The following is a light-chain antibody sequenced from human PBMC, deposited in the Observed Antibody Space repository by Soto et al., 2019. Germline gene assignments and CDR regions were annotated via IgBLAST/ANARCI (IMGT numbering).Light chain of an antibody. CDR3: SAYTARSTLV. J-gene: IGLJ3*02. CDR1: MRDVGAYNL. CDR2: EVR. Sequence: QSVLTQPASVSGSAGQSITISCSGTMRDVGAYNLVSWYQQHPGTAPKLIIYEVRNRPSGISSRFSGSRSGNTASLTISGLQSEDEGEYDCSAYTARSTLVFGGGTKVTVL. V-gene: IGLV2-14*01.